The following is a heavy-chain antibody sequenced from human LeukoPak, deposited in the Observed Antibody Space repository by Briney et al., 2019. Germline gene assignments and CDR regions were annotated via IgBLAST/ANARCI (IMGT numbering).Heavy chain of an antibody. Sequence: GGSLRLSCAASGFIFRSYTMNWVRQAPGKGLEWVSGISGSDGSTYYADSVKGRFTISRDYSKNTLYVQMNSLRAEDTAVYYCAKARGFCSGGSCYNPFDPWGQGTLVTVSS. CDR3: AKARGFCSGGSCYNPFDP. D-gene: IGHD2-15*01. CDR1: GFIFRSYT. V-gene: IGHV3-23*01. J-gene: IGHJ5*02. CDR2: ISGSDGST.